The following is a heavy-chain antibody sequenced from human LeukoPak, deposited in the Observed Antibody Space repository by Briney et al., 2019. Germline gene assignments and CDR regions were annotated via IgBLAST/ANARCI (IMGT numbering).Heavy chain of an antibody. J-gene: IGHJ5*02. CDR3: ASSGPSWPNWFDP. Sequence: ASVKVSCKASGGTFSSYAISWVRQAPGQGLEWMGGIIPIFGTANYAQKFQGRVTITADESTSTAYIELSSLRSEDTAVYYCASSGPSWPNWFDPWGQGTLVTVSS. CDR1: GGTFSSYA. V-gene: IGHV1-69*13. CDR2: IIPIFGTA.